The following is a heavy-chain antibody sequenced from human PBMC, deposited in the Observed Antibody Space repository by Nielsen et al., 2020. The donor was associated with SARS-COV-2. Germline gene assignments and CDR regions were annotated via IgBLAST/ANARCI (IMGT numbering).Heavy chain of an antibody. CDR3: ARDVESGYSYGPENYFDY. CDR2: ISGSGGST. D-gene: IGHD5-18*01. Sequence: WIRQPPGKGLEWVSAISGSGGSTYYADSVKGRFTISRDNAKNSLYLQMNSLRAEDTAVYYCARDVESGYSYGPENYFDYWGQGTLVTVSS. V-gene: IGHV3-23*01. J-gene: IGHJ4*02.